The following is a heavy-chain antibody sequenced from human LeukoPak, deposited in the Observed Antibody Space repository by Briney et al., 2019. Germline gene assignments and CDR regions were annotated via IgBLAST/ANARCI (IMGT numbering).Heavy chain of an antibody. CDR2: ISSSGSTI. J-gene: IGHJ4*02. CDR3: AGGITIFDY. V-gene: IGHV3-48*03. Sequence: GGSLRLSCAASGFTFSSYEMNWVRQAPGKGLEWVSYISSSGSTIYYADSVKGRFTISRDNSKNTLYLQMNSLRVEDTAVYYCAGGITIFDYWGQGTLVTVSS. CDR1: GFTFSSYE. D-gene: IGHD3-9*01.